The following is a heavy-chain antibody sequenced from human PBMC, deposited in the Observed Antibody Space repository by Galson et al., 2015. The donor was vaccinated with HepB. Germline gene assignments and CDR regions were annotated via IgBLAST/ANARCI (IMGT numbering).Heavy chain of an antibody. J-gene: IGHJ4*02. V-gene: IGHV4-34*01. CDR1: GGSFSGYY. Sequence: ETLSLTCAVYGGSFSGYYWSWIRQPPGKGLEWIGEINHSGSTNYNPSLKSRVTISVDTSKNQFSLKLSSVTAADTAMYYCARGRNSSGYYFDYWGQGTLVTVSS. CDR2: INHSGST. CDR3: ARGRNSSGYYFDY. D-gene: IGHD3-22*01.